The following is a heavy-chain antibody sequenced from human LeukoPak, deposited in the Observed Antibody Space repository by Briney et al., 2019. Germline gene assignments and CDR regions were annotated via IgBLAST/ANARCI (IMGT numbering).Heavy chain of an antibody. D-gene: IGHD3-16*02. CDR2: IYHSGST. V-gene: IGHV4-34*01. Sequence: SETLSLTCAVYGGSFSGYYWTWIRQPPGKGLEGIGEIYHSGSTNYNPSLKSRVTISVDTSKNQFSLKLSSVTAADTAVYYCARGRWYYDYVWGSYRIDNWFDPWGQGTLVTVSS. CDR1: GGSFSGYY. CDR3: ARGRWYYDYVWGSYRIDNWFDP. J-gene: IGHJ5*02.